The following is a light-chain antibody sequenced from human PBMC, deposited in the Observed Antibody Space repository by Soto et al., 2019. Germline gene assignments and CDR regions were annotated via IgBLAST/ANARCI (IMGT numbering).Light chain of an antibody. CDR2: GAS. CDR3: QQYGSSGT. V-gene: IGKV3-15*01. J-gene: IGKJ1*01. CDR1: QSVRSN. Sequence: EVVMTQSPATLSVSPGERVTLSCRASQSVRSNLAWYQQKPGQSPRLLIYGASTRATGIPARFSGSGSGTEFTLTISSLQSEDFAVYYCQQYGSSGTFGQGTKVDIK.